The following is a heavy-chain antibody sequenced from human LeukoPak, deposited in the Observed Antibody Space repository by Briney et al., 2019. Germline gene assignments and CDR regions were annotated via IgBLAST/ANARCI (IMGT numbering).Heavy chain of an antibody. D-gene: IGHD3-3*01. Sequence: GGSLRLSCAASGFTFSSYEMNWVRQAPGKGLEWVSYISSSGSTIYYADSVKGRFTISRDNAKNSLYLQMNSLRAEDTAVYYCARVALQSITIFGVVIDYWGQGTLVTVSS. CDR2: ISSSGSTI. CDR1: GFTFSSYE. V-gene: IGHV3-48*03. J-gene: IGHJ4*02. CDR3: ARVALQSITIFGVVIDY.